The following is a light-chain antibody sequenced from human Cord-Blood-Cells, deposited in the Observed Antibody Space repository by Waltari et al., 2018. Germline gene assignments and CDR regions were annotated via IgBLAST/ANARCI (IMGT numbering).Light chain of an antibody. V-gene: IGKV3-11*01. Sequence: EMVLPQSPATLSLSPGERATLSCRASQSVGRYLAWYKQKPGQAPRPLSYDASNRATGIPARFSGSESGTDFTLTISSLEPEDFAVYYGQQRSNWPLPFGGGTKVEIK. CDR3: QQRSNWPLP. CDR1: QSVGRY. CDR2: DAS. J-gene: IGKJ4*01.